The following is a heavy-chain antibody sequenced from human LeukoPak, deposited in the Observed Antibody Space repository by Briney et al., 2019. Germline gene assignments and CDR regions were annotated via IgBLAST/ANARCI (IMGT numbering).Heavy chain of an antibody. CDR2: ISAGSRHI. V-gene: IGHV3-21*01. Sequence: RRSLRLSCAASGFTFDDYAMHWVRQTPGKGLEWVSVISAGSRHIYYADSVRGRFTISRDDAKNSLYLQMNSLRAEDTAIYYCARDGYQVPTTFGTFDPWGQGTLVTVSS. CDR3: ARDGYQVPTTFGTFDP. J-gene: IGHJ5*02. D-gene: IGHD3-3*01. CDR1: GFTFDDYA.